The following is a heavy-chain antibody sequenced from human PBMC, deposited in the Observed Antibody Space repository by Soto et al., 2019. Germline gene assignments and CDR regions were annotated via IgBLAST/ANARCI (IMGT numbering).Heavy chain of an antibody. V-gene: IGHV1-18*04. Sequence: GASVKVSCKASGYPFTSYSIRWVRQAPGQGLEWMGWISGYNGDTEYSKNFQGRLTMTIDTSTTTASMELRSLRSDDTAVYYCARASLTIFGAPYGMDVWGQGTSVTVSS. J-gene: IGHJ6*02. CDR1: GYPFTSYS. D-gene: IGHD3-3*01. CDR2: ISGYNGDT. CDR3: ARASLTIFGAPYGMDV.